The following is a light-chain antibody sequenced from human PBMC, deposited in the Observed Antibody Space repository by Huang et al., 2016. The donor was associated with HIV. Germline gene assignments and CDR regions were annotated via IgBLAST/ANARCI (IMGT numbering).Light chain of an antibody. CDR2: DAS. V-gene: IGKV3-11*01. Sequence: ELVLTQSPATLSLSPGERATLSCRASQSISTYLAWYQHRPGQSPSLLIHDASKRAVGVPTRCSGRGSGTDFTLTSSSLEPEDFAVYFCQQRSEWLTFGGGTRVDI. CDR3: QQRSEWLT. J-gene: IGKJ4*01. CDR1: QSISTY.